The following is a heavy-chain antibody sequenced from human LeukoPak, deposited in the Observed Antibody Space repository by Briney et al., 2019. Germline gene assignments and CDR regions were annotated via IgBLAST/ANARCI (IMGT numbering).Heavy chain of an antibody. Sequence: GGSLRLSCAASGFTFSSYAMSWVRQAPGKGLEWVSAISGSGGSTYHADSVKGRFTISRDNSKNTLYLQMNSLRAEDTAVYYCAKGGYDILTGYHYGMDVWGKGTTVTVSS. V-gene: IGHV3-23*01. CDR2: ISGSGGST. J-gene: IGHJ6*04. D-gene: IGHD3-9*01. CDR1: GFTFSSYA. CDR3: AKGGYDILTGYHYGMDV.